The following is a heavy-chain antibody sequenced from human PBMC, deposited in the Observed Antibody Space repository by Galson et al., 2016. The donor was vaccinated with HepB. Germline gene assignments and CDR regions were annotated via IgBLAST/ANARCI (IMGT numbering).Heavy chain of an antibody. D-gene: IGHD3-10*01. J-gene: IGHJ3*02. CDR2: INPNTGGT. CDR1: SYIFTGYY. Sequence: SVKVSCKASSYIFTGYYMHWVRQAPGQGLEWMGWINPNTGGTNYSQKFQGRVTMTRDTSISTTYMELSRLRSDDTAVYYCAREGPTMAKESDAFDIWGQGTMVIVSS. V-gene: IGHV1-2*02. CDR3: AREGPTMAKESDAFDI.